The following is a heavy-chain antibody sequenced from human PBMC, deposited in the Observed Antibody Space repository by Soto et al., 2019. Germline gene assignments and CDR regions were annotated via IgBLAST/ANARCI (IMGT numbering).Heavy chain of an antibody. Sequence: SETLSLTCTVSGGSISSYYWSWIRQPPGKGLEWIGYIYYSGSTNYTPSLKSRVTISVDTSKNQFSLRLTSVTAADTAVYYCARAPETPPIFGVVRPYFFDYWGQGTLVTVSS. CDR1: GGSISSYY. CDR3: ARAPETPPIFGVVRPYFFDY. J-gene: IGHJ4*02. V-gene: IGHV4-59*12. D-gene: IGHD3-3*01. CDR2: IYYSGST.